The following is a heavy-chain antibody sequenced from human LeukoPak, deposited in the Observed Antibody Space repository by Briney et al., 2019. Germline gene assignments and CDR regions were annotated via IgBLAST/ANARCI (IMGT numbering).Heavy chain of an antibody. CDR3: ARAPKRWLQLAFDY. D-gene: IGHD5-24*01. CDR1: GLTFSNSW. V-gene: IGHV3-7*01. J-gene: IGHJ4*02. Sequence: QPGGSLRLSCVASGLTFSNSWMTWVRQAPGKGLEWVANIKKDGSETYYVDSVKGRFTISRDNAKNSLYLQMNSLRADDTAVYYCARAPKRWLQLAFDYWGQGTLVTISS. CDR2: IKKDGSET.